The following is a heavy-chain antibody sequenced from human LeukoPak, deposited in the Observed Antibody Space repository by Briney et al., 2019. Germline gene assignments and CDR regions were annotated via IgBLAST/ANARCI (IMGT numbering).Heavy chain of an antibody. CDR3: ASDFWSGYYTPMGVNY. CDR1: GFTFSSYT. D-gene: IGHD3-3*01. CDR2: ISSSSSYI. J-gene: IGHJ4*02. V-gene: IGHV3-21*01. Sequence: PGGSLRLSCAASGFTFSSYTMNWVRRAPGKGLEWVSSISSSSSYIYYADSVKGRFTISRDNAKNTLYLQMNSLRAEDTAVYYCASDFWSGYYTPMGVNYWGQGTLVTVSS.